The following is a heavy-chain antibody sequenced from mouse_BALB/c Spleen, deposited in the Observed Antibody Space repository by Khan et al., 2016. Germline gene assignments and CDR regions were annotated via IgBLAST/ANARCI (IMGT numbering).Heavy chain of an antibody. V-gene: IGHV14-3*02. CDR1: GFNIKDTY. CDR2: IDPTNGNT. J-gene: IGHJ2*01. D-gene: IGHD1-1*01. CDR3: ASLLLRFHY. Sequence: VQLKESGAELVKPGASVKLSCTASGFNIKDTYMHWVKQRPEQGLEWVGRIDPTNGNTKYDPKFQGKATITADTSSNTAYLQLSSLTSEDTAVYYCASLLLRFHYWGQGTTLTVSS.